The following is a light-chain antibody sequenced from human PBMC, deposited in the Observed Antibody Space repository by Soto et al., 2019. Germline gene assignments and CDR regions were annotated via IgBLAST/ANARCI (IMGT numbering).Light chain of an antibody. V-gene: IGKV3-20*01. CDR2: SAF. Sequence: EIVLTQSPGTLSLSPGERGTLSCRASQSVSSNYLAWYQQKPGQAPRLLIYSAFSRATGIPGRFSGSGSGTDFTLTISRLEPEDFAVYYCQYYGSSPWTFGQGTKVEIK. J-gene: IGKJ1*01. CDR3: QYYGSSPWT. CDR1: QSVSSNY.